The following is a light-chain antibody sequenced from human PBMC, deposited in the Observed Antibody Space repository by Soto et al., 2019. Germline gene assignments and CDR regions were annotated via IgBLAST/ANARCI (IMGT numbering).Light chain of an antibody. CDR1: NSNIGSNY. Sequence: QSVLTQPPSASGTPGQRVTISCSGYNSNIGSNYVYWYQQFPGTAPKLFTYRDNQRPSGVPYRFSGFKSGISASLAISGFRYEDEAEYYCAAWDDRLRGWVFGGGTKLTVL. CDR2: RDN. J-gene: IGLJ3*02. V-gene: IGLV1-47*01. CDR3: AAWDDRLRGWV.